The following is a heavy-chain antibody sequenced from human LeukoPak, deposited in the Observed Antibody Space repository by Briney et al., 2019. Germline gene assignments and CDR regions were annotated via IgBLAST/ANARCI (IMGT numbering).Heavy chain of an antibody. D-gene: IGHD6-13*01. CDR1: GFTFSSYA. Sequence: GGSLRLSCAASGFTFSSYAMSWVRQAPVKGLEWVSAISGSGGSTYYADSVKGRFTISRDNSKNTLYLQMNSLRAEDTAVYYCAKDLDWRSAADIFDYWGQGTLVTVSS. CDR2: ISGSGGST. J-gene: IGHJ4*02. CDR3: AKDLDWRSAADIFDY. V-gene: IGHV3-23*01.